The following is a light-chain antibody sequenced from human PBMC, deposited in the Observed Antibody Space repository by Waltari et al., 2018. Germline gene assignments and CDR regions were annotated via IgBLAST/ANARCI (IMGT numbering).Light chain of an antibody. J-gene: IGLJ2*01. CDR3: AAWDDSLNAVI. V-gene: IGLV1-44*01. CDR1: SSKIGSNS. Sequence: QSVLTQPPSASGTPGQRVSLSCSGSSSKIGSNSVNWYQQLPGTAPKLLIYRDYQRPSGVPDRFSGSKSGTSASLAISWLQSEDEADYYCAAWDDSLNAVIFGGGTKLTVL. CDR2: RDY.